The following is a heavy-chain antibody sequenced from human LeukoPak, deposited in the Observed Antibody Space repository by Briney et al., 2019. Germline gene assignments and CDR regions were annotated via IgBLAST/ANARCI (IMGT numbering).Heavy chain of an antibody. Sequence: PSETLSLTCSFSIVSIKNYYWNWIRQSPGKGLQWIGYIYYTGSTDYNFSLKSRVTISLDTSENQFSLRLNSVTAADSAVYFCASSRGPSSSWSFDSWGQGILVTVSS. V-gene: IGHV4-59*01. CDR3: ASSRGPSSSWSFDS. J-gene: IGHJ4*02. CDR1: IVSIKNYY. D-gene: IGHD6-13*01. CDR2: IYYTGST.